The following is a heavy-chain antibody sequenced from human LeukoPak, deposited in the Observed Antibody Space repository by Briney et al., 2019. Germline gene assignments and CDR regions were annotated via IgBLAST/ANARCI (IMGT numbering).Heavy chain of an antibody. CDR1: GFTFSSYD. CDR2: INSDGSST. J-gene: IGHJ3*02. V-gene: IGHV3-74*01. CDR3: ARDEDWSGYYGAFDI. D-gene: IGHD3-3*01. Sequence: GGSLRLSCAASGFTFSSYDMHWVRQAPGKGLVWVSRINSDGSSTSYADSVKGRFTISRDNAKNTLYLQMNSLRAEDTAVYYCARDEDWSGYYGAFDIWGQGTMVTVSS.